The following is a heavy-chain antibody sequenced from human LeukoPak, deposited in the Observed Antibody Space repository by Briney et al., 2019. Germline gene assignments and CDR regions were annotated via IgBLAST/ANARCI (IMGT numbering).Heavy chain of an antibody. Sequence: PSETLSLTCTVSGGSISSYYWSWIRQPPGKGLEWIGYIYYSGSTNYNPSLKSRVTISVDTSKNQFSLKLSSVTAADTAVYYCARVWAPLNNWGSNHRLDAFDIWGQGTMVTVSS. D-gene: IGHD7-27*01. J-gene: IGHJ3*02. CDR2: IYYSGST. CDR3: ARVWAPLNNWGSNHRLDAFDI. CDR1: GGSISSYY. V-gene: IGHV4-59*08.